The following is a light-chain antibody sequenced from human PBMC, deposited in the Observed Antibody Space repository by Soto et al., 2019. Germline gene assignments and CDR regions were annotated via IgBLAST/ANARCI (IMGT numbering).Light chain of an antibody. CDR2: EVT. CDR1: SSHVGSYDF. CDR3: CADAGSSRYV. J-gene: IGLJ1*01. V-gene: IGLV2-23*02. Sequence: SALTQPASVSGSPGQSITSSCTRSSSHVGSYDFVSWYQQHPGKAPKVLIYEVTKRPSGVSNRFSGSKSGNTASLTISGLQADDEADYYCCADAGSSRYVFGTVTKLTVL.